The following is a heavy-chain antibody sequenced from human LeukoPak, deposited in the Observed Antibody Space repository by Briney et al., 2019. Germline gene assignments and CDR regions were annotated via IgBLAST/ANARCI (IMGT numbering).Heavy chain of an antibody. V-gene: IGHV4-38-2*02. CDR1: GYSISSGYY. D-gene: IGHD4-11*01. CDR3: ARGKGVTSYFDY. Sequence: SETLSLTCTVSGYSISSGYYWGWIRQPPGQGLEWIGSIYHSGSTYYNPSLKSRVTISVDTSKNQFSLKLSSVTAADTAVYYCARGKGVTSYFDYWGQGTLVTVSS. J-gene: IGHJ4*02. CDR2: IYHSGST.